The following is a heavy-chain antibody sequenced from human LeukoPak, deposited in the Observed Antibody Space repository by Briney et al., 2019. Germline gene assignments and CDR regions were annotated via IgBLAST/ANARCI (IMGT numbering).Heavy chain of an antibody. D-gene: IGHD4-11*01. CDR1: GGSFSGYY. CDR2: INHSGST. J-gene: IGHJ5*02. CDR3: ARDPVYSNYEGNWFDP. V-gene: IGHV4-34*01. Sequence: SETLSLTCAVYGGSFSGYYWSWIRQPPGKGLEWIGKINHSGSTNYNPSLKSRVTISVDTSKNQFSLKLSSVTAADTAVYYCARDPVYSNYEGNWFDPWGQGTLVTVSS.